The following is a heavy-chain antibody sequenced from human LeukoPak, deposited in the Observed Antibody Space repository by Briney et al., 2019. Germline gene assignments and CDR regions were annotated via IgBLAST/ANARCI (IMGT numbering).Heavy chain of an antibody. V-gene: IGHV3-23*05. CDR2: XXXXARDT. D-gene: IGHD2-15*01. J-gene: IGHJ4*02. CDR1: GFTFTNXA. Sequence: GGSLRLSCAASGFTFTNXAXXXXRQAPGKRLXXXXSXXXXARDTYFADSVKGRFTVSRDNSGNTLYLQMNSLRADDTAIYYCAKAPLGSCTRVRCYQFDSWGQGTLVTVSS. CDR3: AKAPLGSCTRVRCYQFDS.